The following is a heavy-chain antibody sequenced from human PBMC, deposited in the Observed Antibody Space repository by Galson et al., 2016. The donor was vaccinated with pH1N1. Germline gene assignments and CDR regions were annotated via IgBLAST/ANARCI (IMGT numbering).Heavy chain of an antibody. J-gene: IGHJ3*02. Sequence: SVKVSCKASGDIFISYALNWVRQAPGQGPEWMGRIIPMFGTVNYAPKFQGRVTISAGESTTTAYMEMSSLRSDDTAVYYCARGAYYYGSTDVHAFDIWGQGTMVTVSP. CDR1: GDIFISYA. CDR3: ARGAYYYGSTDVHAFDI. CDR2: IIPMFGTV. D-gene: IGHD3-22*01. V-gene: IGHV1-69*13.